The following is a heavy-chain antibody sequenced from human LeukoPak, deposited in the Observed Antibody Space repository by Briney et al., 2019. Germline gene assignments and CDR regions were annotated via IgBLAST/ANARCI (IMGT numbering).Heavy chain of an antibody. V-gene: IGHV3-48*03. Sequence: QSVGSLRLSCAVSGFTFSNYEMNWVRQAPGKGLEWVSYISSSGSTIYYADSVKGRFTISRDNAKNSLYLQMNSLRAEDTAVYYCARDHLTGTTGIDYWGQGTLVTVSS. CDR3: ARDHLTGTTGIDY. D-gene: IGHD1-7*01. CDR1: GFTFSNYE. J-gene: IGHJ4*02. CDR2: ISSSGSTI.